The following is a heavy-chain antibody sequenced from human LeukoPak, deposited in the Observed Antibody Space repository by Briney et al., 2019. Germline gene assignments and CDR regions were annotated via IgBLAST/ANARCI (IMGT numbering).Heavy chain of an antibody. V-gene: IGHV4-34*01. D-gene: IGHD7-27*01. CDR2: INHSGST. CDR3: ARLSDNWGSYWHFDL. J-gene: IGHJ2*01. CDR1: GGSFSGYY. Sequence: SETLSLTCAVYGGSFSGYYWSWIRQPPGKGLEWIGEINHSGSTNYNPSLKSRVTISVDTSKNQFSLKLSSVTAADTAVYYRARLSDNWGSYWHFDLWGRGTLVTVSS.